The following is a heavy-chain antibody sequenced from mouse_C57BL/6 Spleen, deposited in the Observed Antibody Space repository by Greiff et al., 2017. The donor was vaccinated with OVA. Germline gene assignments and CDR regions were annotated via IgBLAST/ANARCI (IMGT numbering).Heavy chain of an antibody. CDR3: VRDGGGFAY. J-gene: IGHJ3*01. CDR2: IRSKSNNYAT. D-gene: IGHD1-2*01. V-gene: IGHV10-1*01. CDR1: GFSFNTYA. Sequence: EVKLVESGGGLVQPKGSLKLSCAASGFSFNTYAMNWVRQAPGKGLEWVARIRSKSNNYATYYADSVKDRFTISRDDSESMLYLQMNNLKTEDTAMYYCVRDGGGFAYWGQGTLVTVSA.